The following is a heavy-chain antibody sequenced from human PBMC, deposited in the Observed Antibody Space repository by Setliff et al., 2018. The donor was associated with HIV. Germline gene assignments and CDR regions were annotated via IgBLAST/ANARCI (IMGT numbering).Heavy chain of an antibody. V-gene: IGHV4-31*03. CDR2: MYYSGST. Sequence: SETLSLTCTVSGGSINSGGFYWNWIRQHPENGLEWMGSMYYSGSTYYNPSFKSRLTISVDASKNQFSLKLDSVTAADTAVYYCARDYRGVGATGFDRWGQGTLVTVSS. CDR3: ARDYRGVGATGFDR. D-gene: IGHD1-26*01. CDR1: GGSINSGGFY. J-gene: IGHJ4*02.